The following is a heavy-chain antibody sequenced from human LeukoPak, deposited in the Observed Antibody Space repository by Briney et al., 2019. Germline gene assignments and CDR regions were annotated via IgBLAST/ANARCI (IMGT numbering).Heavy chain of an antibody. CDR1: GYTFTSYD. Sequence: GASVKVSCKASGYTFTSYDINWVRQVTGQGLEWMGWMNPNSGDTGYAQKLQGRVTMTTDTSTSTAYMELRSLRSDDTAVYYCARDPPRVRAGGGYYWGQGTLVTVSS. CDR2: MNPNSGDT. J-gene: IGHJ4*02. V-gene: IGHV1-8*02. CDR3: ARDPPRVRAGGGYY. D-gene: IGHD3-10*01.